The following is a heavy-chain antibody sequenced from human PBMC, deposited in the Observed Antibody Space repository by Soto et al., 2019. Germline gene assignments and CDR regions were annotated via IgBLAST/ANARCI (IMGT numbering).Heavy chain of an antibody. CDR1: GGSLNASNW. CDR3: AQSLLYSDSYERSGYAFHS. CDR2: MHHSGST. J-gene: IGHJ4*02. V-gene: IGHV4-4*02. Sequence: PSETLSLTCAVSGGSLNASNWWTWPRQSPRTGLQWIGEMHHSGSTNYNPSLKPRVTISIDKSKNQFSLSLTSVTAADSALYYCAQSLLYSDSYERSGYAFHSWRQGPTVTVSS. D-gene: IGHD5-12*01.